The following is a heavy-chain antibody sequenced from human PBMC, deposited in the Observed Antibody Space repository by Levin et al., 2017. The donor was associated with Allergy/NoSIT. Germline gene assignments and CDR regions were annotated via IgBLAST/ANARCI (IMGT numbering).Heavy chain of an antibody. V-gene: IGHV2-5*01. CDR3: AHGFGFCGLGSYSYRYGMDV. D-gene: IGHD3-10*01. J-gene: IGHJ6*02. CDR1: GFSLSTSGVG. CDR2: IYWNDDK. Sequence: SGPTLVKPTQTLTLTCTFSGFSLSTSGVGVAWIRQPPGKALEWLALIYWNDDKRYSPSLKSRLTITKDTSENQVVLTMTNMDPVDTATYFCAHGFGFCGLGSYSYRYGMDVWGQGTTVTVSS.